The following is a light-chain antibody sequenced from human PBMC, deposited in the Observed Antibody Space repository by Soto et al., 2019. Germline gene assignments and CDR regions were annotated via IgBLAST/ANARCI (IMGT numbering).Light chain of an antibody. J-gene: IGKJ3*01. CDR3: QQRSNWRFT. V-gene: IGKV3-11*01. CDR1: QSVSSY. Sequence: EIVLTQSPATLSLSPGERATLSCRASQSVSSYLSWYQQKPDQAPRLLIYDASNMSSGSPARFSGGESGTDFTLTISSLEPDDFAVYYCQQRSNWRFTFGPGTRVDIK. CDR2: DAS.